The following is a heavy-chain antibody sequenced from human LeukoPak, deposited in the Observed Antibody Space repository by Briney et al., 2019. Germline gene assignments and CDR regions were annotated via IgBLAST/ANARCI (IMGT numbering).Heavy chain of an antibody. CDR2: ISAYNGNT. D-gene: IGHD5-18*01. Sequence: ASVKVSCKASGYTFTSYGISWVRQAPGQGLEWMGWISAYNGNTNYAQKLQGRVTMTTDTSTSTAYMELRSLRSDDTAVYYCARVPGRYSYGYPVSATDFDYWGQGTLVTVSS. V-gene: IGHV1-18*01. CDR3: ARVPGRYSYGYPVSATDFDY. J-gene: IGHJ4*02. CDR1: GYTFTSYG.